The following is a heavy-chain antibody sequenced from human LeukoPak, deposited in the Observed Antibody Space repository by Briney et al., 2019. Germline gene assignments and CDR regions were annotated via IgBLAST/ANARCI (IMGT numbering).Heavy chain of an antibody. J-gene: IGHJ4*02. Sequence: SETLSLTCAVYGGSFSGYYWSWIRQPPGKGLEWIGEINHSGSTNYNPSLKSRVTISVDTSKNQFSLKLSSVTAADTAVCYCARVEGSLIAVASLYYFDYWGQGTLVTVSS. CDR2: INHSGST. V-gene: IGHV4-34*01. CDR3: ARVEGSLIAVASLYYFDY. CDR1: GGSFSGYY. D-gene: IGHD6-19*01.